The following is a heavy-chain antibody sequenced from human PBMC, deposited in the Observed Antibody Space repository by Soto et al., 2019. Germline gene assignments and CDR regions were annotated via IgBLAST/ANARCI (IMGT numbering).Heavy chain of an antibody. CDR3: ARGKIAAAGWENNWFDP. CDR2: IIPIFGTA. Sequence: SVKVSCKASGGTFSSYAISWVRQAPGQGLEWMGGIIPIFGTANYAQKFQGRVTITADKSTSTAYMELSSLRSEDTAVYYCARGKIAAAGWENNWFDPWGQGTLVTVSS. D-gene: IGHD6-13*01. V-gene: IGHV1-69*06. CDR1: GGTFSSYA. J-gene: IGHJ5*02.